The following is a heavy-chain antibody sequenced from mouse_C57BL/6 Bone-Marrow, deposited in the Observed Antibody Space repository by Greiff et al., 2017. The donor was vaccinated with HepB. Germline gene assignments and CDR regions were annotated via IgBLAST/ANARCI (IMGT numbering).Heavy chain of an antibody. CDR2: ISSGGSYT. V-gene: IGHV5-6*02. CDR3: ARPSLMIKYWFAY. Sequence: DVMLVESGGDLVKPGGSLKLSCAASGFTFSSYGMSWVRQTPDKRLEWVATISSGGSYTYYPDSVKGRFTISRDNAKNTLYLQMSSLKSEDTAMYYCARPSLMIKYWFAYWGQGTLVTVSA. J-gene: IGHJ3*01. CDR1: GFTFSSYG. D-gene: IGHD2-4*01.